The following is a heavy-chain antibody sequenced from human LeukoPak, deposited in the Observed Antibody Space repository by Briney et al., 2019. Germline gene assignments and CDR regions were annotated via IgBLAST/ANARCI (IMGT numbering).Heavy chain of an antibody. CDR2: IYSSGMT. J-gene: IGHJ4*02. CDR3: ARDLYGVSHDY. V-gene: IGHV3-53*01. D-gene: IGHD4-17*01. CDR1: GFTVSSNY. Sequence: GGSLRLSCAASGFTVSSNYMSWVRQAPGKGPEWVSVIYSSGMTYYADSVKGRFTISRDNSKNTLYFHMNSLRAEDTAVYYCARDLYGVSHDYWGQGTLVTVSS.